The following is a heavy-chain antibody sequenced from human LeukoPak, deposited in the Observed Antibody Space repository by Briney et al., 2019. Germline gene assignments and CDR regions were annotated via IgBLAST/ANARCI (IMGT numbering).Heavy chain of an antibody. V-gene: IGHV4-31*03. D-gene: IGHD3-16*01. CDR2: IYNSGTT. CDR1: GGSISSGDYY. Sequence: SETLSLTCTVSGGSISSGDYYWTWIRQHPGKGLEWIGYIYNSGTTYYNPSLESRVTISGDTSKNQFSLKLSSVTAADTAVYYCVRTAGWSYGFDYWGQGTLVTVSS. J-gene: IGHJ4*02. CDR3: VRTAGWSYGFDY.